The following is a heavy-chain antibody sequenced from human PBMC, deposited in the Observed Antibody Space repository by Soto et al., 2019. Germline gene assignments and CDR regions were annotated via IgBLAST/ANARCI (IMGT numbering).Heavy chain of an antibody. Sequence: QVQLVQSGAEVKKPGASVKVSCKASGYTFTSYGISWVRQAPGQGLEWMGWISAYNGNTNYAQKLQGRVTMTTDTSTSTAYMELRSLRSDDTAVYYCASQGVYCSGGSCYSDDAFDIWGQGTMVTVSS. CDR3: ASQGVYCSGGSCYSDDAFDI. V-gene: IGHV1-18*01. D-gene: IGHD2-15*01. CDR1: GYTFTSYG. CDR2: ISAYNGNT. J-gene: IGHJ3*02.